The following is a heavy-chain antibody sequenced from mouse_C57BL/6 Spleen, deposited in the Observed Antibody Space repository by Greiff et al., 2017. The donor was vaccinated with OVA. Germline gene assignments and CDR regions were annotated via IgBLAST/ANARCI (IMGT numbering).Heavy chain of an antibody. V-gene: IGHV1-18*01. Sequence: VQLQQSGPELVKPGASVKIPCKASGYTFTDYNMDWVKQSHGKSLEWIGDINPNNGGTIYNQKFKGKATLTVDKSSSTAYMELRSLTSEDTAVYYCARDYYYGSSPLYWYFDVWGTGTTVTVSS. D-gene: IGHD1-1*01. CDR1: GYTFTDYN. CDR2: INPNNGGT. CDR3: ARDYYYGSSPLYWYFDV. J-gene: IGHJ1*03.